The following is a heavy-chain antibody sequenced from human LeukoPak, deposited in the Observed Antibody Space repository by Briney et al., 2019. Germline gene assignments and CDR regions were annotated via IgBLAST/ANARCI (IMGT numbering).Heavy chain of an antibody. D-gene: IGHD3-10*01. V-gene: IGHV3-9*01. CDR3: ARGEHYYGSGSYSFF. J-gene: IGHJ4*02. Sequence: QPGRSLRLSCAASGFPFDDYAMHWVRQAPGKGLEWVSGISWNSGSIDYADSVKGRFTISRDNAKNSLYLQMNSLRAEDTAVYYCARGEHYYGSGSYSFFWGQGTLVTVSS. CDR2: ISWNSGSI. CDR1: GFPFDDYA.